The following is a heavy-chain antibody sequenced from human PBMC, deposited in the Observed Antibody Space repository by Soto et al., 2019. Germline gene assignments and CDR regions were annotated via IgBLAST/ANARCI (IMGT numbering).Heavy chain of an antibody. D-gene: IGHD6-13*01. J-gene: IGHJ4*02. CDR3: VREPWGFSGTWYDY. Sequence: PEGSLRLSCAASGFTFSSHGMHWVRQAPGKGLEWVAVISYDGSKTEYADSVKGRFTISRDNTNNTLYLQMNSLRVEDTAMYYCVREPWGFSGTWYDYWGQGTLVTVSS. V-gene: IGHV3-30*03. CDR1: GFTFSSHG. CDR2: ISYDGSKT.